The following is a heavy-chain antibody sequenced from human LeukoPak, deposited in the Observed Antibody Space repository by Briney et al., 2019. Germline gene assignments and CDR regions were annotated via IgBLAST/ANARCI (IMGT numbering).Heavy chain of an antibody. CDR3: ARKRWLQLVDY. Sequence: GGSLRLSCAASGSTFSSYAMSWVRQAPGKGLEWVSAISGSGGSTYYADSVKGRFTISRDNSKNTLYLQMNSLRAEDTAVYYCARKRWLQLVDYWGQGTLVTVSS. J-gene: IGHJ4*02. V-gene: IGHV3-23*01. CDR1: GSTFSSYA. D-gene: IGHD5-24*01. CDR2: ISGSGGST.